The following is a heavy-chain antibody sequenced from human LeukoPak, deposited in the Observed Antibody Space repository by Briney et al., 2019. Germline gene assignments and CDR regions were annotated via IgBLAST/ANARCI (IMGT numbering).Heavy chain of an antibody. V-gene: IGHV3-30*02. CDR3: ASAKHYDFWSGHKSGFDP. D-gene: IGHD3-3*01. J-gene: IGHJ5*02. CDR2: IRYDGSNK. CDR1: GFTFSSYG. Sequence: GGSLRLXCAASGFTFSSYGMHWVRQAPGRGLESVAFIRYDGSNKYYADSVKGRFTISRDNSKNTLYLQMNSLRAEDTAVYYCASAKHYDFWSGHKSGFDPWGQGTLVTVSS.